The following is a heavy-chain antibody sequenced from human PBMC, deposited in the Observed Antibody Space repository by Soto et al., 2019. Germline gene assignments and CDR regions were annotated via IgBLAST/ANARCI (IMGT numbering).Heavy chain of an antibody. CDR3: ARAWGGYFDY. J-gene: IGHJ4*02. V-gene: IGHV4-39*07. Sequence: PSETLSLTCTVSGDSISNAAYYWGWIRQPPGKGLEWIGSIHNSGSTYFNPSLKSRVTISVDTSKNQFSLKLSSVTAADTAVYYCARAWGGYFDYWGQGTLVTVSS. CDR1: GDSISNAAYY. D-gene: IGHD3-16*01. CDR2: IHNSGST.